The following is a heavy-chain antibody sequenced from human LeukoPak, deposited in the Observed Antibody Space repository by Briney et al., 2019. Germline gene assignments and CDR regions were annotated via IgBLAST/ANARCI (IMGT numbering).Heavy chain of an antibody. CDR1: GFTFSSYA. Sequence: GGSLRLSCAASGFTFSSYAMHWVRQAPGKGLEWVAVISYDGSNKYYADSVKGRFTISRDNSKNTLYLQMNSLRAEDTAVYYCAKVGYYYGSGGPYYFDYWGQGTLVTVSS. D-gene: IGHD3-10*01. CDR2: ISYDGSNK. J-gene: IGHJ4*02. V-gene: IGHV3-30-3*01. CDR3: AKVGYYYGSGGPYYFDY.